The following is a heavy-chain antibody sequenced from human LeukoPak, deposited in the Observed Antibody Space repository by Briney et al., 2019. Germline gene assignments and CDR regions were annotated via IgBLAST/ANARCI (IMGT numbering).Heavy chain of an antibody. CDR3: AKVRTLVWFGEFAY. D-gene: IGHD3-10*01. CDR2: ISSSGANT. V-gene: IGHV3-23*01. CDR1: GFGFNDAA. J-gene: IGHJ4*02. Sequence: GSLRLSCAASGFGFNDAAMTWVRQAPGKGLEWVSLISSSGANTYYADSVKGRFTISRDNSKNTLFLQMNSLRADDTAVYYCAKVRTLVWFGEFAYWGQGTLVTVSS.